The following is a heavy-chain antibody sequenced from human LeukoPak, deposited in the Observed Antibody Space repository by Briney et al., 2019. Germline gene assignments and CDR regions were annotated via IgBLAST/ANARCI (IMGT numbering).Heavy chain of an antibody. J-gene: IGHJ3*02. CDR1: GFIFSSYS. V-gene: IGHV3-21*01. CDR3: ARAVSPTYYYDSSGPNAFDI. D-gene: IGHD3-22*01. Sequence: GGSLRLSCAASGFIFSSYSMNWVRQTPGKGLEWVSSISGNSKYIFYADSVKGRFTISRDNAKNSLYLQMNSLRAEDTAVYYCARAVSPTYYYDSSGPNAFDIWGQGTMVTVSS. CDR2: ISGNSKYI.